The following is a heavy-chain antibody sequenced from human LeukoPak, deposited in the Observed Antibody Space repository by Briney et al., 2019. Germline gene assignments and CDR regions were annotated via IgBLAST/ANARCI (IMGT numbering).Heavy chain of an antibody. D-gene: IGHD4-17*01. CDR3: ARPSRDGDYVDY. J-gene: IGHJ4*02. CDR2: IYYSGST. V-gene: IGHV4-39*01. CDR1: GGSISSSSYY. Sequence: SETLSLTCTVSGGSISSSSYYWGWIRQPPGKGLEWIGSIYYSGSTYYNPSLKSRVTISVDTSKNQFSLKLSSVTAADTAVYYCARPSRDGDYVDYWGQGTLVTVSS.